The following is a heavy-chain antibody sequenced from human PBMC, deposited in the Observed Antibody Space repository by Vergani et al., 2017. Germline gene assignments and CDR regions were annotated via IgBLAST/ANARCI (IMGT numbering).Heavy chain of an antibody. J-gene: IGHJ6*03. CDR3: AREPARYCSSTSCYGSNYYYMDV. V-gene: IGHV3-48*01. Sequence: EVQLVESGGGLVKPGGSLRLSCAASGFTFSSYSMNWVRQAPGKGLEWVSYISSSSSTIYYADSVKGRFTISRDNAKNSLYLQMNSLRAEDTAVYYCAREPARYCSSTSCYGSNYYYMDVWGKGTTVTVSS. D-gene: IGHD2-2*01. CDR2: ISSSSSTI. CDR1: GFTFSSYS.